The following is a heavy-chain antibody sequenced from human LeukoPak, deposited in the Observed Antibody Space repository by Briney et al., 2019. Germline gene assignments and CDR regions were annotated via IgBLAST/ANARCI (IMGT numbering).Heavy chain of an antibody. V-gene: IGHV5-51*01. CDR2: IYPGDSDT. CDR3: ARSPTKHWHSGLDY. Sequence: GESLQISCKGSGYNFTSYWIGWVRQMPGKGLEWMGIIYPGDSDTRYSPSFQGQVTISADKSISTAYLQWSRLNASDTAMYYCARSPTKHWHSGLDYWGQGTLVTVSS. CDR1: GYNFTSYW. J-gene: IGHJ4*02. D-gene: IGHD3-3*02.